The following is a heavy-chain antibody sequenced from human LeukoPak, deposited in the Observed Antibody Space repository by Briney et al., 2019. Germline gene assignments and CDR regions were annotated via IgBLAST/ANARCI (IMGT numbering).Heavy chain of an antibody. CDR3: AKVPGGYSYGPQLDY. CDR1: GFTFSSYA. V-gene: IGHV3-23*01. Sequence: GGSLRLSCAASGFTFSSYAMSWVRQAPGKGLEWVSAISGSGGSTYYADSVKGRFTISRDNSKNTLYLQMNSLRAEGTAVYYCAKVPGGYSYGPQLDYWGQGTLVTVSS. J-gene: IGHJ4*02. CDR2: ISGSGGST. D-gene: IGHD5-18*01.